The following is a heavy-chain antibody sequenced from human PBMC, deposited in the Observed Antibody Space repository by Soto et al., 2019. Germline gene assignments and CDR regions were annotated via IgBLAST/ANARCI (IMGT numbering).Heavy chain of an antibody. J-gene: IGHJ4*02. CDR1: GGSISRDGYS. V-gene: IGHV4-30-2*01. CDR2: IYHSGRT. Sequence: HLQLQESGSGLVKPSQTLSLPCAVSGGSISRDGYSWSWIRQPPGKGLAWLGYIYHSGRTYYNLSHQSRVNISVDRSKNQFSRKPGFVNASSTSVYYCASASGYSDFWSGDYGGCGFDYWGQVTLFTVSS. D-gene: IGHD3-3*01. CDR3: ASASGYSDFWSGDYGGCGFDY.